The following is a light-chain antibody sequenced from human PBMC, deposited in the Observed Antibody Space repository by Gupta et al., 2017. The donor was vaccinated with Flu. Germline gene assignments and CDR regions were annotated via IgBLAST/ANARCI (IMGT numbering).Light chain of an antibody. CDR2: RDS. CDR3: QGWDSSTVV. J-gene: IGLJ2*01. Sequence: SYELTLPLSVSVALGQTARITCGGKNIGSKNVHWYQQKPGQAPVLVIYRDSNRPSGIPARFSGSNSGNTATLTIRRAHAGDEADYYCQGWDSSTVVFGGGTKLTVL. V-gene: IGLV3-9*01. CDR1: NIGSKN.